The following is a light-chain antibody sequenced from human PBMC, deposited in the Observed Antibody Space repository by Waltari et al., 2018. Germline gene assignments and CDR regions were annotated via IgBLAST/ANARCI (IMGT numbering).Light chain of an antibody. CDR2: EVS. Sequence: QSALTQPASVSGSPGQSITLSCTGTSSDVGGYNYVPWYQQNPGKAPKPMIYEVSNRPSGVSNRFSGSKSGNTASLTISGLQAEDEADYYCSSYTSSSTRVFGGGTKLTVL. CDR3: SSYTSSSTRV. J-gene: IGLJ2*01. CDR1: SSDVGGYNY. V-gene: IGLV2-14*01.